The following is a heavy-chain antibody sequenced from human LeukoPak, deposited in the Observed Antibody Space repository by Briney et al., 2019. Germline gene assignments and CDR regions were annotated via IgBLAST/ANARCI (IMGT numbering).Heavy chain of an antibody. CDR3: ARVGDHFHWYLDL. CDR1: GFSVSLNY. Sequence: GGSLTRSSAASGFSVSLNYMNWVGQAPGKGLEWVSILYSGSDTYYADSVKGRFTISRDSSKNMLFLHMNSLRAEDTAVYYCARVGDHFHWYLDLWGRGTLVTVSS. CDR2: LYSGSDT. D-gene: IGHD3-3*02. J-gene: IGHJ2*01. V-gene: IGHV3-53*01.